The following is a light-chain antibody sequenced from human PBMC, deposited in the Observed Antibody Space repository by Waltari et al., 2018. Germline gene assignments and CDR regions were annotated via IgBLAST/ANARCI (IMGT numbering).Light chain of an antibody. CDR2: EVY. V-gene: IGLV2-23*02. J-gene: IGLJ3*02. CDR1: SNDIGNYNL. Sequence: QSALTQPASVSGSPGQSITIPCTGPSNDIGNYNLFSWYQQHPGKAPKLMIYEVYNRPSGVSNRLSGAKSGNTASLTIFGLQAEDEADYYCCSYAGRSTWVFGGGTKVTVL. CDR3: CSYAGRSTWV.